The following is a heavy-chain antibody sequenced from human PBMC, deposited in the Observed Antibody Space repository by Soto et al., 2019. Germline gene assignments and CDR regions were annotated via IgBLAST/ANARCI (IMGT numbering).Heavy chain of an antibody. D-gene: IGHD3-9*01. V-gene: IGHV4-59*01. Sequence: SETLSLTCTVSGASLSGYYWAWIRQPPGKGLEWIGNIFYTGSTDYNPSLKSRITMSLDTSRSHFSLKIRSVTTADTAVYYCARVDWGSFDYWGQGTLVTVSS. CDR2: IFYTGST. J-gene: IGHJ4*02. CDR1: GASLSGYY. CDR3: ARVDWGSFDY.